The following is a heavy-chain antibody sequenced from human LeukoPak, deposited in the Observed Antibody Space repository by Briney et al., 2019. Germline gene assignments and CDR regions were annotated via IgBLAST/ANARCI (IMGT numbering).Heavy chain of an antibody. J-gene: IGHJ4*02. CDR1: GGSISSGDYY. V-gene: IGHV4-30-4*01. D-gene: IGHD6-19*01. CDR3: ARDGRMAVAGSFDY. CDR2: IYYSGST. Sequence: SETLSLTCTVSGGSISSGDYYWSWIRQPPGTGLEWIGYIYYSGSTYYNPSLKSRVTISVDTSKNQFSLKLSSVTAADTAVYYCARDGRMAVAGSFDYWGQGTLVTVSS.